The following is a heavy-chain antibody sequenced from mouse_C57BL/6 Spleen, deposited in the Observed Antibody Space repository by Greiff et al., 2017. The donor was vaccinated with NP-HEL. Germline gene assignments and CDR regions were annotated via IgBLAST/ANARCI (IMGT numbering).Heavy chain of an antibody. J-gene: IGHJ2*01. CDR1: GFTFSDYY. V-gene: IGHV5-12*01. CDR3: ARHAQLGVFDY. CDR2: ISNGGGST. Sequence: EVQRVESGGGLVQPGGSLKLSCAASGFTFSDYYMYWVRQTPEKRLEWVAYISNGGGSTYYPDTVKGRFTISRDNAKNTLYLQMSRLKSEDTAMYYCARHAQLGVFDYWGQGTTLTVSS. D-gene: IGHD4-1*02.